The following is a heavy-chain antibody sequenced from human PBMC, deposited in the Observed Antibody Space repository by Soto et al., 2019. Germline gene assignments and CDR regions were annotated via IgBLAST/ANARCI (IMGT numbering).Heavy chain of an antibody. CDR2: IWYDGSNK. CDR1: GFTFSSYG. Sequence: GGSLRLSCAASGFTFSSYGMHWVRQAPGKGLEWVAVIWYDGSNKYYADSVKGRFTISRDNSKNTLYLQMNSLRAEDTAVYYWARDARGYYDSSGYYSNDFFFWGQGTLVTVSS. CDR3: ARDARGYYDSSGYYSNDFFF. J-gene: IGHJ4*02. V-gene: IGHV3-33*01. D-gene: IGHD3-22*01.